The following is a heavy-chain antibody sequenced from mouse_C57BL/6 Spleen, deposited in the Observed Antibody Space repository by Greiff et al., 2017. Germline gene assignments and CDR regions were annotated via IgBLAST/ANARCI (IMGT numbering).Heavy chain of an antibody. CDR2: IYPGDGDT. CDR3: ARWDYGNYVGY. V-gene: IGHV1-80*01. J-gene: IGHJ2*01. Sequence: QVQLKQSGAELVKPGASVKISCKASGYAFSSYWMNWVKQRPGKGLEWIGQIYPGDGDTNYNGKFKGKATLTADKSSSTAYMQLSSLTSEDSAVYFCARWDYGNYVGYWGQGTTLTVSS. CDR1: GYAFSSYW. D-gene: IGHD2-1*01.